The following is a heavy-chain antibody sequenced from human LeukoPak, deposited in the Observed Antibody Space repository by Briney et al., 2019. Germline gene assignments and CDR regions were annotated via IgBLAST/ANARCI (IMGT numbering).Heavy chain of an antibody. Sequence: GRSLRLSCAASGFTFDDYAMHWVRQAPGKGLEWVSGISWNSGSIGYADSVRGRFTISRDNAKNSLYLQMNSLRDKDMGLYYCAKERFGELFPDYWGQGTLVTVSS. CDR1: GFTFDDYA. V-gene: IGHV3-9*03. D-gene: IGHD3-10*01. CDR3: AKERFGELFPDY. J-gene: IGHJ4*02. CDR2: ISWNSGSI.